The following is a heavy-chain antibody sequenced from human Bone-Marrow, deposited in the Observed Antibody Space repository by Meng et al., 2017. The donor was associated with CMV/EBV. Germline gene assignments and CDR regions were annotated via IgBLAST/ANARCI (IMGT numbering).Heavy chain of an antibody. D-gene: IGHD2-21*01. Sequence: GESLKISCAASGFTFSDFGMHWVRRAPGKGLEWVGLTSYDGSNTYYADSVDGRFTISRDNSENTLFLQMTNLRADDTAIYYCVKGNFDYWVQGTRVTVSS. CDR1: GFTFSDFG. CDR2: TSYDGSNT. V-gene: IGHV3-30*18. J-gene: IGHJ4*02. CDR3: VKGNFDY.